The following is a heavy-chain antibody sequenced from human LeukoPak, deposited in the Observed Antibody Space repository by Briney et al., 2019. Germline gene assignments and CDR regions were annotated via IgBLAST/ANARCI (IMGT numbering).Heavy chain of an antibody. CDR3: VRHSGSPIKYGMDV. CDR1: GFLFRNRA. Sequence: GGSLRLSCAVSGFLFRNRAMSWVRQAPGKGLEWVSGISGSGDATYYADSVKGRLTISRDNSKSTLDLQVSSLRVEDTAVYYCVRHSGSPIKYGMDVWGQGTTVTVSS. J-gene: IGHJ6*02. CDR2: ISGSGDAT. D-gene: IGHD3-10*01. V-gene: IGHV3-23*01.